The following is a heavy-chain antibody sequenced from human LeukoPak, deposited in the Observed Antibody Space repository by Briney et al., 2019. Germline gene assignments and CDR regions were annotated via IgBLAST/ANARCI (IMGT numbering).Heavy chain of an antibody. D-gene: IGHD6-6*01. CDR1: GYTFTTYG. Sequence: ASVNVSCKPSGYTFTTYGINWVREAPGQGLAWLGWISAYNGNTNYAQNLQGRVTLTTDTSASTAYMELRSLRSDDTAVYYCARDLIAARPGWFDPWGQGTPVIVSS. CDR2: ISAYNGNT. J-gene: IGHJ5*02. CDR3: ARDLIAARPGWFDP. V-gene: IGHV1-18*01.